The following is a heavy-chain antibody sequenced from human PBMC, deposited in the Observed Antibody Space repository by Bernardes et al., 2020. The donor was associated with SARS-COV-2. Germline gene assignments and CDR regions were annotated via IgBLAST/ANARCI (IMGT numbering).Heavy chain of an antibody. CDR1: GFTFSSYA. Sequence: GGSLRLSCAASGFTFSSYAMSWVRQAPGKGLEWVSYISSSGSTIYYADSVKGRFTISRDNAKNSLYLQMNSLRAEDTAVYYCARDIVVVVAATFRVEEENYYYYGMDVWGQGTTVTVSS. CDR2: ISSSGSTI. CDR3: ARDIVVVVAATFRVEEENYYYYGMDV. V-gene: IGHV3-48*04. D-gene: IGHD2-15*01. J-gene: IGHJ6*02.